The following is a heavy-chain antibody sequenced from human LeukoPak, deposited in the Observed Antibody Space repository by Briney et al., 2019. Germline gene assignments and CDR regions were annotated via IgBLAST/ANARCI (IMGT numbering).Heavy chain of an antibody. D-gene: IGHD4-23*01. V-gene: IGHV3-15*01. CDR1: GFTFTNAW. J-gene: IGHJ3*02. Sequence: GGSLRLSCAASGFTFTNAWMSWVRQAPGKGLEWLGRIKSKTDGETTDYAAPVKGRFTISRDDSKNTLYLEMNSLKIEDTAVYHCATGGWHGGLDIWGQGTMVTVSS. CDR2: IKSKTDGETT. CDR3: ATGGWHGGLDI.